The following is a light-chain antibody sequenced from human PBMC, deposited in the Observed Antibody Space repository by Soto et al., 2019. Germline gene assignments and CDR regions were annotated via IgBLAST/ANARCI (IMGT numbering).Light chain of an antibody. V-gene: IGKV1-5*03. J-gene: IGKJ1*01. CDR2: KAS. CDR1: QSISSW. Sequence: DIQMTQSPSTLSASVGDRVTITCRASQSISSWLAWYQQKPGKAPKXLIYKASSLESGVPSRFSGSGSGTEFTLTISSLQPDDFATYYCHQYNSYSWTFGQGTKV. CDR3: HQYNSYSWT.